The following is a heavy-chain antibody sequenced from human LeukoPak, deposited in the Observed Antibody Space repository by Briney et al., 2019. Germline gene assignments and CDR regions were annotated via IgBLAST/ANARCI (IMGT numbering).Heavy chain of an antibody. CDR2: VYYSGST. CDR3: ARRDYAAWFDP. Sequence: SETLSLTCNVSGDSITSGAFYWAWIRQSPGKGLEWIGNVYYSGSTQYNPSLRGRVSISMDKTKNQFSLNLNSASVADTAIYYCARRDYAAWFDPWGQGTLVTVSS. J-gene: IGHJ5*02. D-gene: IGHD4/OR15-4a*01. V-gene: IGHV4-39*01. CDR1: GDSITSGAFY.